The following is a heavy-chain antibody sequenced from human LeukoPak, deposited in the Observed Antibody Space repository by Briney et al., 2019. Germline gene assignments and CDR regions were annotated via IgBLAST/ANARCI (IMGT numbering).Heavy chain of an antibody. CDR2: IYYSGST. J-gene: IGHJ4*02. CDR3: ARGGWELTFDY. CDR1: GGSISSYY. V-gene: IGHV4-59*01. Sequence: SETLSLTCTVSGGSISSYYWSWIRQPPGKGLEWIGYIYYSGSTNYNPSLKSRVTISVDTSKNQFSLKLSSVTAADTAVYYCARGGWELTFDYWGQGTLVTVSS. D-gene: IGHD1-26*01.